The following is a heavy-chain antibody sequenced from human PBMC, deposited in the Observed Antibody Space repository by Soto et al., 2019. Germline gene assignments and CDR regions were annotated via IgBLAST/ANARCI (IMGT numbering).Heavy chain of an antibody. J-gene: IGHJ4*02. CDR1: GYTFTSYG. V-gene: IGHV1-18*04. D-gene: IGHD3-3*01. CDR3: ARDRGDYDFWSGYYFYFDY. CDR2: ISAYNGNT. Sequence: GASVKVSCKASGYTFTSYGISWVRQAPGQGLEWMGWISAYNGNTNYAQKLQGRVTMTTDTSTSTAYMELRSLRSDDTAVYYCARDRGDYDFWSGYYFYFDYWGQGTLVTVSS.